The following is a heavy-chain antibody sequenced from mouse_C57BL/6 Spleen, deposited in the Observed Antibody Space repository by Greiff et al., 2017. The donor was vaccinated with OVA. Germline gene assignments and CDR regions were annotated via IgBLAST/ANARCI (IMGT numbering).Heavy chain of an antibody. V-gene: IGHV1-15*01. CDR3: TRLYYDYDVGFDY. CDR1: GYTFTDYE. D-gene: IGHD2-4*01. Sequence: VQLQQSGAELVRPGASVTLSCKASGYTFTDYEMHWVKQTPVHGLEWIGAIDPETGGTAYNQKFKGKAILTADKSSSTAYMELRSLTSEDSAVYYCTRLYYDYDVGFDYWGQGTTLTVSS. J-gene: IGHJ2*01. CDR2: IDPETGGT.